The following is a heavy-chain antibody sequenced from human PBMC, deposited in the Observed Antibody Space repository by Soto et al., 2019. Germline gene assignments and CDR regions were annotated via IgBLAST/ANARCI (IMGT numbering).Heavy chain of an antibody. CDR1: GGSISSGGYS. J-gene: IGHJ4*02. CDR2: IYHSGGT. V-gene: IGHV4-30-2*01. Sequence: QLQLQASGSGLVKPSQTLSLTCAVSGGSISSGGYSWSWIRQPPGKGLEWIGYIYHSGGTYYNPSLKSRVTISVDRSKNQFSLKLSSVTAADTAVYYCARGQVVAAQHWGQGTLVTVSS. D-gene: IGHD2-15*01. CDR3: ARGQVVAAQH.